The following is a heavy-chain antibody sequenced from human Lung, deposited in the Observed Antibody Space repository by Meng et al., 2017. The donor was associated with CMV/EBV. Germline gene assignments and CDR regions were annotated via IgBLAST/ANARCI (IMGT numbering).Heavy chain of an antibody. CDR1: GYSFTSFG. CDR2: ISVDNGDT. J-gene: IGHJ4*02. CDR3: VRGGRDYRFDY. Sequence: ASVKVSCKTSGYSFTSFGITWVRQAPGRGLEWMGWISVDNGDTNYAEDFQDRVTMTTDIYRNTAYMELWSPRFDDTAFYYCVRGGRDYRFDYWGQGTLVTVSS. D-gene: IGHD4/OR15-4a*01. V-gene: IGHV1-18*01.